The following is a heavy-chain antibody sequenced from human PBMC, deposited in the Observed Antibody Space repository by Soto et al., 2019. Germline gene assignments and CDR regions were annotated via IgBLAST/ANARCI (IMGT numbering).Heavy chain of an antibody. D-gene: IGHD3-3*01. CDR3: AKLYYDFWSGKKGFDY. CDR2: ISGSGGST. CDR1: GFTFSSYA. Sequence: GGSLRLSCAASGFTFSSYAMSWVRQAPGKGLEWVSAISGSGGSTYYADSVKGRFTISRDNSKNTLYLQMNSLRAEDTAVYYCAKLYYDFWSGKKGFDYWGQGTLVTVSS. V-gene: IGHV3-23*01. J-gene: IGHJ4*02.